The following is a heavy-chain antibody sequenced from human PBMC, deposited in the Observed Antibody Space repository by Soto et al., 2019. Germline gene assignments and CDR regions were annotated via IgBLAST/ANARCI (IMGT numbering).Heavy chain of an antibody. Sequence: PSETLSLTCTVSGGSISSSSYYWGWIRQPPGKGLEWIGSIYYSGSTYYNPALKSRVTISVDTAKNQFSLKMSSVTAADTAVYYCARIITLFGVVISGLDPWGQGTLVTVSS. V-gene: IGHV4-39*01. CDR1: GGSISSSSYY. D-gene: IGHD3-3*01. J-gene: IGHJ5*02. CDR2: IYYSGST. CDR3: ARIITLFGVVISGLDP.